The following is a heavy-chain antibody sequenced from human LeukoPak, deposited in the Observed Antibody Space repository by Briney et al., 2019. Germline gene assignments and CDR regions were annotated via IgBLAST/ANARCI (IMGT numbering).Heavy chain of an antibody. CDR1: GFTVSSTY. Sequence: GGSLRLSCAVSGFTVSSTYMSWVRQAPGKGLEWVSVIYSGGSTYYADSVKGRFTISRDNSKNTLYLQMNSLRAEDTAVYYCAREVLYSGSFDWGQGTLVTVSS. CDR2: IYSGGST. CDR3: AREVLYSGSFD. D-gene: IGHD1-26*01. V-gene: IGHV3-53*01. J-gene: IGHJ4*02.